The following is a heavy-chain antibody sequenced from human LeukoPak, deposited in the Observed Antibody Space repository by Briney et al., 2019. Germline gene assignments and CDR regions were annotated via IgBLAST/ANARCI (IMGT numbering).Heavy chain of an antibody. CDR2: IYYTGST. D-gene: IGHD6-19*01. CDR1: GGSISSYY. CDR3: ARDLRRTGWYRYFDY. J-gene: IGHJ4*02. Sequence: SETLSLTCAVYGGSISSYYWSWIRQPPGKGLEWIGYIYYTGSTNYNPSLKSRVTISVDTSKNQFSLNLSSVTAADTAVYYCARDLRRTGWYRYFDYWGQGSLVTVSS. V-gene: IGHV4-59*01.